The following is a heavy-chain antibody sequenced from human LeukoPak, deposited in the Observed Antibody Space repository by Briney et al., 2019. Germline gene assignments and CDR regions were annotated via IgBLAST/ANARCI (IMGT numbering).Heavy chain of an antibody. V-gene: IGHV3-30*04. D-gene: IGHD3-22*01. Sequence: GGSLRLSCAASGFTFSSYAMHWVRQAPGKGLEWAAVISYDGSNKYYADSVKGRFTISRDNAKNTLYLQMNSLRVEDTAVYYCGASSGPNWFDPWGQGTLVTVSS. CDR3: GASSGPNWFDP. CDR1: GFTFSSYA. J-gene: IGHJ5*02. CDR2: ISYDGSNK.